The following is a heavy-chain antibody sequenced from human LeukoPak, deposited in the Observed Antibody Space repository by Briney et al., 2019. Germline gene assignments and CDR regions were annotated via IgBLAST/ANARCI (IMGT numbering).Heavy chain of an antibody. CDR3: ARDRWLEGALDY. Sequence: GGSLRLSCAASGFTFSSYGMHWVRQAPGKGLEWVAVIWYDGSNKYYADSVKGRFTISRDNSKNTLYLQMNSLRAEDTPVYYCARDRWLEGALDYWGQGTLVTVSS. D-gene: IGHD6-19*01. CDR2: IWYDGSNK. V-gene: IGHV3-33*01. CDR1: GFTFSSYG. J-gene: IGHJ4*02.